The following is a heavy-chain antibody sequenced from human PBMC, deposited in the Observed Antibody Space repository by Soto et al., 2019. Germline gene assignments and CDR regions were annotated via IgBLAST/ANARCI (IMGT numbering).Heavy chain of an antibody. D-gene: IGHD2-2*01. V-gene: IGHV1-8*01. Sequence: QVQLVQSGAEVKKPGASVKVSCKASGYTFTSYDINWVRQATGQGLEWMGWMNPNSGNTGYAQKFQGRGTMTRNTXIXTXXMELSSLRSEDTAVYYCARGPFEIVPAASGWWFDPWGQGTLVTVSS. CDR1: GYTFTSYD. CDR2: MNPNSGNT. J-gene: IGHJ5*02. CDR3: ARGPFEIVPAASGWWFDP.